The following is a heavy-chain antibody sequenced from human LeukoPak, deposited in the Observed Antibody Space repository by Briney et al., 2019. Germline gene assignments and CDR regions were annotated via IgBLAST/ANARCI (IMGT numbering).Heavy chain of an antibody. CDR1: GFPFSAYS. V-gene: IGHV3-48*02. Sequence: PGGSLRLSCTASGFPFSAYSINWVRQAPGKGLEWVSYVATDGTTIYYADSVKGRFTISRDFAKNSLYLQMNSLRDEDTAVYYCVGRIYGAYWGQEPLVTVSS. D-gene: IGHD3-16*01. CDR3: VGRIYGAY. CDR2: VATDGTTI. J-gene: IGHJ4*02.